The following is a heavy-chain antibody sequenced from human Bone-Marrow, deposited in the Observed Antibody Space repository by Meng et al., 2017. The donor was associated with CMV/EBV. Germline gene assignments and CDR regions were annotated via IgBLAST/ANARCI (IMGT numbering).Heavy chain of an antibody. CDR1: GFTFSSYA. V-gene: IGHV3-23*01. D-gene: IGHD1-26*01. J-gene: IGHJ4*02. CDR3: ANLRSAVGATRDDY. Sequence: GESLKISCAASGFTFSSYAMSWVRQAPGKGLEWVSAISGSGGSTYYADSVKGRFTISRDNSKNTLYLQMNSLRAEDTAVYYCANLRSAVGATRDDYWGQGTLVTVSS. CDR2: ISGSGGST.